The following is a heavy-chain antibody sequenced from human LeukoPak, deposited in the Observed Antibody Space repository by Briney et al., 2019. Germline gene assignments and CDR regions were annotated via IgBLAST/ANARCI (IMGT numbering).Heavy chain of an antibody. V-gene: IGHV1-2*06. CDR3: AREYDSSGYYGY. CDR2: INPNSGGT. D-gene: IGHD3-22*01. Sequence: ASVKVSCKASGYTFTGYYMHWVRQAPGQGLEWMGRINPNSGGTNYAQKFQVRVTMTRDTSISTAYMELSRLRSDDTAVYYCAREYDSSGYYGYWGQGTLVTVSS. CDR1: GYTFTGYY. J-gene: IGHJ4*02.